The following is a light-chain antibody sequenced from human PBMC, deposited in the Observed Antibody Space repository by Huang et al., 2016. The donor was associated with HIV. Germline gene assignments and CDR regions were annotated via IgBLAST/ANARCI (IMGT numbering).Light chain of an antibody. CDR2: WAS. J-gene: IGKJ2*01. CDR1: QAVLKNSNKKNY. Sequence: DIEMTQSPDSLTVSLGARAIINCKSSQAVLKNSNKKNYVAGYQQVPGQPPKVLIYWASSRESGVPDRFSGSGSGTDFNLTISSLQPEDLAVYYCQQYYSPPYTFGQGTRLEI. CDR3: QQYYSPPYT. V-gene: IGKV4-1*01.